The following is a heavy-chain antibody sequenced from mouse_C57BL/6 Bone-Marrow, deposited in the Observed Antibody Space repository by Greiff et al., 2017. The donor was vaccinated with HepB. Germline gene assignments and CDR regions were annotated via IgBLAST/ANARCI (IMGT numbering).Heavy chain of an antibody. CDR3: ARWGYWYFDV. CDR1: GYAFSSSW. V-gene: IGHV1-82*01. CDR2: IYPGDGDT. J-gene: IGHJ1*03. Sequence: QVQLQQSGPELVKPGASVKISCKASGYAFSSSWMNWVKQRPGKGLEWIGRIYPGDGDTNYNGKFKGKATLTADNSSSTAYMQLSSLTSEDSAVYYCARWGYWYFDVWGTGTTVTVSS.